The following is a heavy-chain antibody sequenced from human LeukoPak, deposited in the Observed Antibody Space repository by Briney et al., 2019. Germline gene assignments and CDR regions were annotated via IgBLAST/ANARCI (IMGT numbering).Heavy chain of an antibody. CDR3: AGSTDYGGNFFDY. CDR2: INHSGST. J-gene: IGHJ4*02. D-gene: IGHD4-23*01. V-gene: IGHV4-34*01. CDR1: GVSFSGYY. Sequence: SETLSLTCAVSGVSFSGYYWNLIRQPPGKGLEWIGEINHSGSTKYNPSLKGRVNISIDTSKNQFSLKLSSVTAADTAVYYCAGSTDYGGNFFDYWGQGTLVSVSS.